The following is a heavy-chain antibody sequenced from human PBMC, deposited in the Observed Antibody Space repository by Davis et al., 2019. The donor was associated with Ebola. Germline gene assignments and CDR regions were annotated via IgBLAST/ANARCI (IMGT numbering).Heavy chain of an antibody. CDR2: INVGNGNT. V-gene: IGHV1-3*01. D-gene: IGHD3-10*01. CDR3: ARGALWYYFDY. Sequence: ASVKVSCKASGYTFTSYAMHWVRQAPGQRLEWIGWINVGNGNTKYSQKFQGRVTITRDTSASTAYMELSSLRSEDTAVYYCARGALWYYFDYWGQGTLVTVSS. J-gene: IGHJ4*02. CDR1: GYTFTSYA.